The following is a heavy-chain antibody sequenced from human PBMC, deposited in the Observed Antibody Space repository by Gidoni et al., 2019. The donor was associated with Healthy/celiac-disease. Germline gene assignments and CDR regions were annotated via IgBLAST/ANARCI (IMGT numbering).Heavy chain of an antibody. CDR3: AKDVNYGDYGDYYYGMDV. Sequence: DVQLVDSGGSLVQPGRSLRLSCAASGFTFDDYSMHWVRQAPGKGLEWGSGISWNSGSIGYADSVKGRFTISRDNAKNSLYLQMNSLRAEDTALYYCAKDVNYGDYGDYYYGMDVWGQGTTVTVSS. J-gene: IGHJ6*02. D-gene: IGHD4-17*01. CDR2: ISWNSGSI. V-gene: IGHV3-9*01. CDR1: GFTFDDYS.